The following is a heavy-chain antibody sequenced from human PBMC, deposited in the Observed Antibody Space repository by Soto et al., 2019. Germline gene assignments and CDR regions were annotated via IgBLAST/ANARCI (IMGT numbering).Heavy chain of an antibody. Sequence: ASVKVSCKASGYIFTSYGITWVRQAPGQGLEWMGWINTNTGDTNYAQKLRGRVTMTTDTSTATAYMEARSLRSDDTALYYCARVRYNWNYAFDYWGQGTLVTVSS. D-gene: IGHD1-7*01. J-gene: IGHJ4*02. CDR2: INTNTGDT. CDR1: GYIFTSYG. V-gene: IGHV1-18*04. CDR3: ARVRYNWNYAFDY.